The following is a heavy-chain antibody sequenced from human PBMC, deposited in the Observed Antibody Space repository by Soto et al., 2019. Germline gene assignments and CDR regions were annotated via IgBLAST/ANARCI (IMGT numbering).Heavy chain of an antibody. CDR2: FYYTGST. D-gene: IGHD3-22*01. J-gene: IGHJ4*02. Sequence: SETLSVTCTVSGVSIRTYYWSWIRQPPGKGLEWIGYFYYTGSTNYNPSLKSRVTISIDASKNQFSLRLSSVTAADTAVYYCARSMYYSDGSDYSPFDYWGQGTLVTVSS. CDR3: ARSMYYSDGSDYSPFDY. V-gene: IGHV4-59*12. CDR1: GVSIRTYY.